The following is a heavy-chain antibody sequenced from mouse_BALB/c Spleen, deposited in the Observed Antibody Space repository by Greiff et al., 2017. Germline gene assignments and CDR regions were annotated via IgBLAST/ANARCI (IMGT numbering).Heavy chain of an antibody. CDR1: GFTFSSYA. CDR2: ISSGGST. V-gene: IGHV5-6-5*01. D-gene: IGHD2-1*01. CDR3: ARGRYGNFDY. Sequence: EVMLVESGGGFVKPGGSLKLSCAASGFTFSSYAMSWVRQTPEKRLEWVASISSGGSTYYPDSVKGRFTISRDNARNILYLQMSSLRSEDTAMYYCARGRYGNFDYWGQGTTLTDSS. J-gene: IGHJ2*01.